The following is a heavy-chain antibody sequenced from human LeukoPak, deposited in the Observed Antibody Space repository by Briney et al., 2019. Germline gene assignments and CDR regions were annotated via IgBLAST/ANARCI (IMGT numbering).Heavy chain of an antibody. CDR1: GYSLTELS. J-gene: IGHJ4*02. Sequence: GASVKVSCKVSGYSLTELSMHWVRQAPGKGLGWMGGFDHDDSETPLFAQKFQGRVSMTEDTSTDTAYMELSSLSSEDTAVYYCATGTIYCSSCSGDYWGQGTLVTVSS. D-gene: IGHD2-2*01. CDR3: ATGTIYCSSCSGDY. V-gene: IGHV1-24*01. CDR2: FDHDDSET.